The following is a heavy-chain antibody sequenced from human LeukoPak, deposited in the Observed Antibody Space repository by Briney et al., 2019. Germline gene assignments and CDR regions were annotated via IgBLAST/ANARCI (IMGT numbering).Heavy chain of an antibody. CDR2: IGGRGGVT. CDR3: AKSYAYAFDG. CDR1: GFTFSSYA. J-gene: IGHJ3*01. Sequence: AGGSLRLSCAASGFTFSSYAMSWVRQAPGKGLEWVSGIGGRGGVTYYSDSVKGRFTITADSSTNTLYLQMNSLRAEDTAVYYCAKSYAYAFDGWGEGTFVTVSS. V-gene: IGHV3-23*01.